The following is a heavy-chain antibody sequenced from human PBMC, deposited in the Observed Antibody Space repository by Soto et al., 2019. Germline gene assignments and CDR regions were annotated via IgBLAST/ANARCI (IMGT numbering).Heavy chain of an antibody. CDR2: INAGNGNT. D-gene: IGHD2-15*01. CDR3: VRDEDCSGGSCYTSHRPLDY. V-gene: IGHV1-3*01. Sequence: QVQLVQSGAEVKKPGASVKVSCKASGYTFTSYAMHWVRQAPGQRLEWMGWINAGNGNTKYSQKFQGRVTITRDTSASTAYMELSSLRSEDTAVYYCVRDEDCSGGSCYTSHRPLDYWGQGTLVTVSS. CDR1: GYTFTSYA. J-gene: IGHJ4*02.